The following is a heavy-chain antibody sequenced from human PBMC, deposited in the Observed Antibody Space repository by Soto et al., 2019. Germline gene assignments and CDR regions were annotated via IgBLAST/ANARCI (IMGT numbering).Heavy chain of an antibody. CDR3: ARAYYRGMDV. D-gene: IGHD1-26*01. CDR1: GFNFSNYE. Sequence: GGSLRLSCAASGFNFSNYEMIWVRQAPGKGLEWVANIKQDGREKYYVDSVKGRFTISRDNAKDSLYLQMNSLRVEDTAVYYCARAYYRGMDVWGLGTTVTVSS. V-gene: IGHV3-7*05. J-gene: IGHJ6*02. CDR2: IKQDGREK.